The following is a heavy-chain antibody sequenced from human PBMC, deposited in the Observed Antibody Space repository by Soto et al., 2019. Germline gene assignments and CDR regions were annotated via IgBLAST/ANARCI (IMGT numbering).Heavy chain of an antibody. Sequence: EVQLVESGGGLVQPGGSLRLSCAASGFTVSSNYINWVRQAPGKGLEWVSAIYSGGDTYYADSVEGRVTISRDNSKNTLYLQMNSLRAEDTSVYYCARASPYYSSMDVWGIGTTVTVSS. CDR3: ARASPYYSSMDV. V-gene: IGHV3-66*01. CDR1: GFTVSSNY. J-gene: IGHJ6*03. CDR2: IYSGGDT.